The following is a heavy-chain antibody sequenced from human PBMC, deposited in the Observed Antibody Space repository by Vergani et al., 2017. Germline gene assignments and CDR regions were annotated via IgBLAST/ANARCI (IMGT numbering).Heavy chain of an antibody. J-gene: IGHJ4*02. CDR2: ISGPGLST. Sequence: EVHLLESGGGLVQSGGSLRLSCAASGFTFSNSAVSWVRQAPGRGLAWVSSISGPGLSTYYADSVKGRFSISRDNSKNTVFLQMHSLRAEDTAIYYCAREENYYDSTGFGPGGSFDWGPGTLVTVSS. V-gene: IGHV3-23*01. D-gene: IGHD3-22*01. CDR1: GFTFSNSA. CDR3: AREENYYDSTGFGPGGSFD.